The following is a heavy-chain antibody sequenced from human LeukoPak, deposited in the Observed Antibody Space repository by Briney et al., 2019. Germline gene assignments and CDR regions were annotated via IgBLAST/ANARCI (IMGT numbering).Heavy chain of an antibody. Sequence: PGGSLRLSCAASGFTFSSYAMHWVRQAPGKGLEWVSSISSSSSYIYYADSVKGRFTISRDNAKNSLYLQMNSLRAEDTAVYYCARDSYYYGSGTFDYWGQGTLVTVSS. V-gene: IGHV3-21*01. D-gene: IGHD3-10*01. CDR2: ISSSSSYI. J-gene: IGHJ4*02. CDR3: ARDSYYYGSGTFDY. CDR1: GFTFSSYA.